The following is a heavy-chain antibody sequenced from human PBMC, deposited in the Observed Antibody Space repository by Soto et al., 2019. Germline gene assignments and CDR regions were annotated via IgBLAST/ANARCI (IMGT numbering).Heavy chain of an antibody. Sequence: GGSLRLSCAASGFTVSSNYMTWVRQAPGMGLEWVSVIYSGGSTYYADSVKGRFTISRDNSKNTLYLQTNGLRAEDTAVYYCARGDRYYDTSDYYFDCWGQGTLVTVSS. J-gene: IGHJ4*02. CDR1: GFTVSSNY. CDR2: IYSGGST. CDR3: ARGDRYYDTSDYYFDC. V-gene: IGHV3-53*01. D-gene: IGHD3-22*01.